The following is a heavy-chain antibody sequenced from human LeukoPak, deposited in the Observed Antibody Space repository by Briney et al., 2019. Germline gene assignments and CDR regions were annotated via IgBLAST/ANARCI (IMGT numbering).Heavy chain of an antibody. J-gene: IGHJ4*02. CDR1: GFTFSSYE. V-gene: IGHV3-48*03. CDR2: ISSSGSTI. Sequence: PGGSLRLSCAASGFTFSSYEMNWVRQAPGKGLEWVSYISSSGSTIYYADSVKGRFTISRGNAKNSLYLQMNSLRAEDTAVYYCARKGRNFDYWGQGTLVTVSS. CDR3: ARKGRNFDY.